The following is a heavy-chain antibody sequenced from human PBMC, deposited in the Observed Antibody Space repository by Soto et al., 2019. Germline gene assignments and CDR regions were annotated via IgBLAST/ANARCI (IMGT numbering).Heavy chain of an antibody. CDR2: ITAYNGNT. CDR1: SYTFTIYG. J-gene: IGHJ5*02. CDR3: AREGPNHPLS. V-gene: IGHV1-18*01. Sequence: ASVKVSCKASSYTFTIYGFSWVRQAPGQGLEWMGWITAYNGNTKYAQKWQGRVTMTTDTSTSTAYMELRSLRSDDTAVYYCAREGPNHPLSWGQGTLVTVSS.